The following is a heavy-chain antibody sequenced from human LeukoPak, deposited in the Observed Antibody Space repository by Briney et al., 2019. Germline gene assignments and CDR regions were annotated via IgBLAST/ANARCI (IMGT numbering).Heavy chain of an antibody. D-gene: IGHD1-1*01. CDR3: AKRDRDSWFDP. J-gene: IGHJ5*02. Sequence: SETLSLTCTVSGGSIRSHHWTWMRQAPGKRLEWIGYTFYTGDTYYNPSLRSRVTISIDTSKNQFSLKVTSVTTADTAVYYCAKRDRDSWFDPWGQGTLVTVSS. CDR1: GGSIRSHH. CDR2: TFYTGDT. V-gene: IGHV4-59*11.